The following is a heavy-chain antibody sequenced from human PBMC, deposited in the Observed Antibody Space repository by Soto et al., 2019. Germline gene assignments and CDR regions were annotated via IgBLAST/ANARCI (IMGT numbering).Heavy chain of an antibody. D-gene: IGHD2-2*01. J-gene: IGHJ5*02. CDR3: AKGQYQLPEYNWFDP. CDR2: ISGSGGST. CDR1: GFTFSSYA. V-gene: IGHV3-23*01. Sequence: EVQLLESGGGLAQPGGSLRLSCAASGFTFSSYAMSWVRQAPGKGLEWVSAISGSGGSTYYADSVKGRFTISRDNSKNTLYLRMNSLRAEDTAVYYCAKGQYQLPEYNWFDPWGQGTLVTVSS.